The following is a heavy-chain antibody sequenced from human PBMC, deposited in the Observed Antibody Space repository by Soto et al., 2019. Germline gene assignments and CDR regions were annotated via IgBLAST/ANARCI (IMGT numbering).Heavy chain of an antibody. D-gene: IGHD4-4*01. V-gene: IGHV3-66*01. CDR3: ASLLTAQCRVPFLQYLCC. J-gene: IGHJ1*01. CDR2: IYSGGST. Sequence: GGSLRLSCAASGFSVSSNYMCWVRQAPGKGLEWVSVIYSGGSTYYADSVKGRFTISRDNSKNTLYLQMNSLRAEDTAVYYCASLLTAQCRVPFLQYLCCWGQRILGTGSS. CDR1: GFSVSSNY.